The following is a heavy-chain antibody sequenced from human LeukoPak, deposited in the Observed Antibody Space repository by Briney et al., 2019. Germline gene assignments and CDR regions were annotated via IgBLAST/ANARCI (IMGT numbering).Heavy chain of an antibody. CDR2: IHYTGST. D-gene: IGHD2-15*01. CDR1: GGSISSSGYY. Sequence: PSETLSLTCTVSGGSISSSGYYWGSLRQPPGTGLEWVGSIHYTGSTYYNLSLKSRVTISVDTSKKQFSLKLSSVTAADTAVYYCARARVIAATQTFDYWGQGTLVTVSS. J-gene: IGHJ4*02. CDR3: ARARVIAATQTFDY. V-gene: IGHV4-39*01.